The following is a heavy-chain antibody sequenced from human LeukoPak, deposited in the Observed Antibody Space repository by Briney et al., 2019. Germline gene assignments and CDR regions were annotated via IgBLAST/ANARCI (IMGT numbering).Heavy chain of an antibody. J-gene: IGHJ4*02. CDR3: ARDGYSSSSYFDY. CDR1: GFTFSSYG. V-gene: IGHV3-33*08. Sequence: PGGSLRLSCAASGFTFSSYGMHWVRQAPGKGLEWVAVIWYDGSNKYYADSVKGRFTISRDNFKNTLYLQMNSLRAEDTAVYYCARDGYSSSSYFDYRGQGTLVTVSS. D-gene: IGHD6-6*01. CDR2: IWYDGSNK.